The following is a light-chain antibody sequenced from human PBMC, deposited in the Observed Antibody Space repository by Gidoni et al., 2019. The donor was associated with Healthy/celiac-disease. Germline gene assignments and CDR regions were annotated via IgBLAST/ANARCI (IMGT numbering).Light chain of an antibody. CDR1: QCISSY. J-gene: IGKJ1*01. V-gene: IGKV1-8*01. Sequence: AIRMTQSPSSFSASTGDRVTITCRASQCISSYLAWYQQKPGKAPKLLIYAASTLQSGVPSRFSGSGSGTDVTITISCLQSEDFATYYCHQYYSYPWTFGQGTKVEIK. CDR3: HQYYSYPWT. CDR2: AAS.